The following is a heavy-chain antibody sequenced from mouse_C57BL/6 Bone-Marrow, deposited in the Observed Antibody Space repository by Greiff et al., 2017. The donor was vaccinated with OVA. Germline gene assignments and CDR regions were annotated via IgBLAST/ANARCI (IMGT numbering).Heavy chain of an antibody. CDR1: GYTFTSYG. CDR3: AHYDYDVGFAY. V-gene: IGHV1-81*01. D-gene: IGHD2-4*01. J-gene: IGHJ3*01. Sequence: QVQLQQSGAELARPGASVKLSCKASGYTFTSYGISWVKQRTGQGLEWIGEIYPRSGNTYYNEKFKGKATLTADKSSSTAYMELRSLTSEDAAVYFCAHYDYDVGFAYWGQGTLVTVSA. CDR2: IYPRSGNT.